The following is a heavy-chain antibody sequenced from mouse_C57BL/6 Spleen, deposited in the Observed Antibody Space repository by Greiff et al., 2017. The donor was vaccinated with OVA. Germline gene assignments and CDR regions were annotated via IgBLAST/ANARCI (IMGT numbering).Heavy chain of an antibody. D-gene: IGHD1-1*01. CDR2: INPGSGST. V-gene: IGHV1-55*01. CDR1: GFTFTSYW. CDR3: ARGSSYGYFDV. J-gene: IGHJ1*03. Sequence: QVQLQQPGADLVKPGASVKMSCTASGFTFTSYWITWVHQGPGQGLEWIGYINPGSGSTNYNEKFKSKSTLTVDTSSSTAYMQLSRLTSEDSAVYYCARGSSYGYFDVWGTGTTVTVSS.